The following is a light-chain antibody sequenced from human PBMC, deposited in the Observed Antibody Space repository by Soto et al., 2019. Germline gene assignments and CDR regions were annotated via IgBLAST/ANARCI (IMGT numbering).Light chain of an antibody. V-gene: IGKV2-28*01. CDR2: LGS. J-gene: IGKJ4*01. CDR3: AQGLATPFT. Sequence: EIVLTQSPLSLPVTPGEPASISCRSSRNLLHSNGYYYLDWYLQKPGQSPQLLIYLGSNRASGVPDRFSGSGPGTDFTLTISRVEAEDVGVYFCAQGLATPFTFGGGNKVEIK. CDR1: RNLLHSNGYYY.